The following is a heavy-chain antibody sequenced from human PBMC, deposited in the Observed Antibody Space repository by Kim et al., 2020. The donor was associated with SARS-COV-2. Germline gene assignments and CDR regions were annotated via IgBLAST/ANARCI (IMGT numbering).Heavy chain of an antibody. CDR3: ARDGIEDGDYSPTPTGGADV. CDR2: IWYDGSNK. CDR1: GFTFSSYG. D-gene: IGHD4-17*01. J-gene: IGHJ6*02. Sequence: GGSLRLSCAASGFTFSSYGMHWVRQAPGKGLEWVAVIWYDGSNKYYADSVKGRFTISRDNSKNTLYLQMNSLRAEDTAVYYCARDGIEDGDYSPTPTGGADVWGQGTTVTVSS. V-gene: IGHV3-33*01.